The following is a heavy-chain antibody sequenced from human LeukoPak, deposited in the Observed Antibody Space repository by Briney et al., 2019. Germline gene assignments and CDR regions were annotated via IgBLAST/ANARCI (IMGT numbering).Heavy chain of an antibody. CDR1: GFTFSSYA. J-gene: IGHJ4*02. CDR3: ARAMVRGVRAQFDY. D-gene: IGHD3-10*01. Sequence: GGSLRLSCAASGFTFSSYAMHWVRQAPGKGLEWVAVISYDGSNKYYADSVKGRFTISRDNSKNTLYLQMNSLRAEDTAVYYCARAMVRGVRAQFDYWGQGTLVTVSS. V-gene: IGHV3-30-3*01. CDR2: ISYDGSNK.